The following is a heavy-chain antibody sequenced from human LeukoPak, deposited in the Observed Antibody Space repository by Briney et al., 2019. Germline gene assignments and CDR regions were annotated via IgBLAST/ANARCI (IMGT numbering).Heavy chain of an antibody. D-gene: IGHD1-1*01. CDR2: IYYSGST. CDR3: AKVQRPLDGADY. CDR1: GGSISSYY. J-gene: IGHJ4*02. V-gene: IGHV4-59*01. Sequence: SETLSLTCTVSGGSISSYYWSWVRQPPGKGLEWIGYIYYSGSTYYNPSLKSRVTISVDTSKNLFSLKLSSVTAADTAVYYCAKVQRPLDGADYWGQGTLVTVSS.